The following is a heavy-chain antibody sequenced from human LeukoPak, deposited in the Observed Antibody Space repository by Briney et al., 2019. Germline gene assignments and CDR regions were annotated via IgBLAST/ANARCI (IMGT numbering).Heavy chain of an antibody. CDR1: GFTFSTYS. J-gene: IGHJ4*02. CDR2: ISGSSSYI. D-gene: IGHD3-10*01. V-gene: IGHV3-21*01. CDR3: ARESLWFGGLFDY. Sequence: GGSLRLSCAASGFTFSTYSMNWVRQAPGKGLEWVSSISGSSSYIYYSDSVKGRLTISRDNAKNSLCLQMHSLRAEDTAVYYCARESLWFGGLFDYWGQGTLVTVSS.